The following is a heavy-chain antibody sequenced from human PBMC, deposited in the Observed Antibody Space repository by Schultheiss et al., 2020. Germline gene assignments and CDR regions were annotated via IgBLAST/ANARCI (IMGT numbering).Heavy chain of an antibody. J-gene: IGHJ4*02. D-gene: IGHD6-6*01. CDR3: AREDPSSSSGHYDY. CDR1: GGSISSGGYY. V-gene: IGHV4-31*03. Sequence: SQTLSLTCTVSGGSISSGGYYWSWIRQPAGKGLEWIGYIYYSGSTYYNPSLKSRVTISVDTSKNQFSLKLSSVTAADTAVYYCAREDPSSSSGHYDYWGKGTLVTVSS. CDR2: IYYSGST.